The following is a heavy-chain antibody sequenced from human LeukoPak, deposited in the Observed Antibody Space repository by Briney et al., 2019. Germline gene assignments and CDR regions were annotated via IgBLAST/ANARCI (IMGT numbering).Heavy chain of an antibody. CDR1: GGSISSGSYY. J-gene: IGHJ3*02. D-gene: IGHD3-22*01. CDR3: VRVAMMMMGSDAFDI. V-gene: IGHV4-61*02. Sequence: SETLSLTCTVSGGSISSGSYYWSWIRQPAGKGLEWIGRIYTSGSTNYNPSLKSRVTISVDTSKNQFSLKLSSVTAADTAVYYCVRVAMMMMGSDAFDIWGQGTMVTVSS. CDR2: IYTSGST.